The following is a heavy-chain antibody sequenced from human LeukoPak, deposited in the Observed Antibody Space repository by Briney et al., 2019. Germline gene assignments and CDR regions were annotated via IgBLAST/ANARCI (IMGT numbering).Heavy chain of an antibody. Sequence: PSETLSLTFAVSGYCISSGYYWGWIRQPPGKGLVWIGSIYQSGSTYYKQSLKSRVTISVDTSKNQFSLKLRSVTAADTAVYYCARGITIFGVVTHAEGWFDPWGQGTLVTVSS. D-gene: IGHD3-3*01. CDR1: GYCISSGYY. J-gene: IGHJ5*02. V-gene: IGHV4-38-2*01. CDR2: IYQSGST. CDR3: ARGITIFGVVTHAEGWFDP.